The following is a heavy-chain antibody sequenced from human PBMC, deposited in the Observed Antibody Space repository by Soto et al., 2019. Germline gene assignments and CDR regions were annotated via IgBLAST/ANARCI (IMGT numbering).Heavy chain of an antibody. CDR3: ASDLAPYDFWSGYADY. CDR1: GFTVSSNY. CDR2: IYSGGST. Sequence: PGGSLRLSCAASGFTVSSNYMSWVRQAPGKGLEWVSVIYSGGSTYYADSVKGRFTISRDNSKNTLYLQMNSLRAEDTAVYYCASDLAPYDFWSGYADYWGQGTLVTVSS. D-gene: IGHD3-3*01. J-gene: IGHJ4*02. V-gene: IGHV3-66*01.